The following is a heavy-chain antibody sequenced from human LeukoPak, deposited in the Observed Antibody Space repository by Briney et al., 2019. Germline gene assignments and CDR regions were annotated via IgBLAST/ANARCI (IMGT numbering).Heavy chain of an antibody. Sequence: XSXYAMSWVRQAPGKGLEWVSAISGSGGSTYYADSVKGRFTISRDNSKNTLYLQMNSLRAEDTAFYYCAKVPLSAGGWYEYWGQGTLVTVSS. CDR1: XSXYA. D-gene: IGHD6-19*01. V-gene: IGHV3-23*01. CDR2: ISGSGGST. J-gene: IGHJ4*02. CDR3: AKVPLSAGGWYEY.